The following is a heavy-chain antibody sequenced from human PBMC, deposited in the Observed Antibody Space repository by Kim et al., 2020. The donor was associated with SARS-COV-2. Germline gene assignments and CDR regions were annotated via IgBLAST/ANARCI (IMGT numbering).Heavy chain of an antibody. D-gene: IGHD3-22*01. Sequence: KGRVTYPRDNSKNTLYMKMNSLRAEDTAVYYCAKLDRITMIVVVITGIDYWGQGTLVTVSS. V-gene: IGHV3-23*01. J-gene: IGHJ4*02. CDR3: AKLDRITMIVVVITGIDY.